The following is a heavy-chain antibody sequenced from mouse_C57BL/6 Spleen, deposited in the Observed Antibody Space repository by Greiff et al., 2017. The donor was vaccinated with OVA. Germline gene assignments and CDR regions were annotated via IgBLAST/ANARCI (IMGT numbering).Heavy chain of an antibody. CDR2: INPGSGGT. D-gene: IGHD1-1*01. CDR3: ARELYYYGSSYYAMDY. CDR1: GYAFTNYL. J-gene: IGHJ4*01. Sequence: VQLQQSGAELVRPGPSVKVSCKASGYAFTNYLIEWVKQRPGQGLEWIGVINPGSGGTNYNEKFKGKATLTADKSSSTAYMQLSSLTSEDSAVYFCARELYYYGSSYYAMDYWGQGTSVTVSS. V-gene: IGHV1-54*01.